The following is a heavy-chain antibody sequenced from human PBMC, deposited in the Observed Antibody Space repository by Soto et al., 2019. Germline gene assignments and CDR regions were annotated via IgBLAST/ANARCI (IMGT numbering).Heavy chain of an antibody. CDR3: STSSGWYAFDI. D-gene: IGHD6-19*01. V-gene: IGHV3-21*01. CDR1: GLTFSSYS. J-gene: IGHJ3*02. Sequence: GGSLRLSCSASGLTFSSYSMNWVRQAPGKGLEWVSSISDSTNNIYYADSVKGRFTISRDNAKNSLYLQMNSLRAEDTAVYYCSTSSGWYAFDIWGQGTMVTVSS. CDR2: ISDSTNNI.